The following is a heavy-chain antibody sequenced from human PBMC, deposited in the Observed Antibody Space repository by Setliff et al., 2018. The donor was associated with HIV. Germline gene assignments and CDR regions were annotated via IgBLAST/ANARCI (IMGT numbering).Heavy chain of an antibody. CDR2: IWYDGTDK. V-gene: IGHV3-30*02. CDR1: GLNFNEYG. D-gene: IGHD3-9*01. Sequence: LRLSCEASGLNFNEYGMHWVRQAPGKGLEWVGLIWYDGTDKYYPDSVRGRFTISRDNSKNTLYLQMNSLRPEDTAVYYCAKGTYYDLLTAYYLSDYYMDVWGQGTTVTVSS. CDR3: AKGTYYDLLTAYYLSDYYMDV. J-gene: IGHJ6*03.